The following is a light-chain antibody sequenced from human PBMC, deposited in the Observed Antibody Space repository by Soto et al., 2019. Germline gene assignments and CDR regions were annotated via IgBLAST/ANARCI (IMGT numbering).Light chain of an antibody. CDR1: QSISTW. J-gene: IGKJ4*01. CDR3: QQYYDYPLT. Sequence: DIQATQSPSTLSASVGDRVTITCRASQSISTWLAWYQQKPGKAPNLRIYEACTLESGVPSRFGGSGSGTEFTLTISSLQPDDFATYFCQQYYDYPLTFGGGTKVDIK. V-gene: IGKV1-5*03. CDR2: EAC.